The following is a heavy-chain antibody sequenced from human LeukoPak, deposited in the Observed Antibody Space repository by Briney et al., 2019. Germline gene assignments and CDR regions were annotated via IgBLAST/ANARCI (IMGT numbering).Heavy chain of an antibody. J-gene: IGHJ4*02. CDR3: ARGSVKRGRSYFDY. V-gene: IGHV1-8*01. Sequence: ASVKVSCKASGYSFSNYDINWVRLRQATGQGPEWMGWMNPNSGNTGYAQKFQGRVTMTRNTSISTAYMELSSLRSEDTAVYYCARGSVKRGRSYFDYWGQGTLVTVSS. CDR2: MNPNSGNT. D-gene: IGHD3-10*01. CDR1: GYSFSNYD.